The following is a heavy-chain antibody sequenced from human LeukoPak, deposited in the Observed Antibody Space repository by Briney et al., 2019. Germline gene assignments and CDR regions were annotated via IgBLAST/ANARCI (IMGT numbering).Heavy chain of an antibody. CDR3: TSLITMVRGVIGLLNVN. CDR2: IRSKANSYAT. J-gene: IGHJ4*02. CDR1: GFTFSGSA. Sequence: PGGSLRLSCAAPGFTFSGSAMHWVRQASGKGLEWVGRIRSKANSYATAFAASVKGRFTISRDDSKNTAYLQMNSLKTEDTAVYYCTSLITMVRGVIGLLNVNWGQGTLVTVSS. V-gene: IGHV3-73*01. D-gene: IGHD3-10*01.